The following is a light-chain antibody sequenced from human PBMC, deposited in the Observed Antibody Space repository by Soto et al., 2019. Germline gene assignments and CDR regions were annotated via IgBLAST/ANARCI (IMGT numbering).Light chain of an antibody. CDR3: SSYTSSSTLVV. V-gene: IGLV2-14*01. J-gene: IGLJ2*01. CDR1: SSDVGGYNY. CDR2: DVS. Sequence: QSALIQPASVSGSPGQSITISCTGTSSDVGGYNYVSWYQQHPGKAPKLMIYDVSNRPSGVSNRFSGSKSGNTASLTISGLQAEDEADYYCSSYTSSSTLVVFGGGTQLPS.